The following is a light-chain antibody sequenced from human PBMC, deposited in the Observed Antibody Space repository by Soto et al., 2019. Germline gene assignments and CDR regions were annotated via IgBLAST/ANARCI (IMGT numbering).Light chain of an antibody. CDR1: QDISSY. CDR2: SAS. Sequence: DIQLTQSPSFLSASVGDRVTITCRASQDISSYSAWYQQRPGKVPRFLTHSASTLQSGGPSRFSATGSGTTFTLTISSLQPEDIATYYCQQLNRFPRTFGQGTKVE. J-gene: IGKJ1*01. V-gene: IGKV1-9*01. CDR3: QQLNRFPRT.